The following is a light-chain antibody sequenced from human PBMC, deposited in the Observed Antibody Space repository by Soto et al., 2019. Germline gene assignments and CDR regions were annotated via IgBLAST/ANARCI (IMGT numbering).Light chain of an antibody. J-gene: IGKJ5*01. CDR1: QSISSD. V-gene: IGKV1-39*01. CDR3: QQIYSIPIT. CDR2: AAS. Sequence: DIQMTQAPFSLSASVADRVTITFRTIQSISSDLNWYQQKAGKSPKLLIYAASSLQSGVPSRFSGSGSGTHFTLTISSLQPEDFATYYCQQIYSIPITFGQGTDWRI.